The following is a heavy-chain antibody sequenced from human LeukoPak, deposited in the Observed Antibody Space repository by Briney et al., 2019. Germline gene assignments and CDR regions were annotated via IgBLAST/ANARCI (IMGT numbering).Heavy chain of an antibody. D-gene: IGHD2-21*02. Sequence: GASVKVSCKASGGTFSSYAISWVRQAPGQGLEWMGGIIPIFGTANYAQKFQGRVTITADESTSTAYMELSSLRSEDTAVYYCAVVVTANPGAFDIWGQGTMVTVSS. V-gene: IGHV1-69*13. CDR2: IIPIFGTA. CDR3: AVVVTANPGAFDI. CDR1: GGTFSSYA. J-gene: IGHJ3*02.